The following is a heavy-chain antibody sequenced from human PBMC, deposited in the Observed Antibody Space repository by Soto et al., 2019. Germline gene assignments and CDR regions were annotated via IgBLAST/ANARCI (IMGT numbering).Heavy chain of an antibody. CDR3: ARYSSSTGEYFDY. J-gene: IGHJ4*02. CDR2: INHSGST. D-gene: IGHD6-6*01. V-gene: IGHV4-34*01. Sequence: SETLSLTCAVYGGSFSGYYWSWIRQPPGKGLEWIGEINHSGSTNYNPSLKSRVTISVDTSKNQFPLKLSSVTAADTAVYYCARYSSSTGEYFDYWGQGTLVTVSS. CDR1: GGSFSGYY.